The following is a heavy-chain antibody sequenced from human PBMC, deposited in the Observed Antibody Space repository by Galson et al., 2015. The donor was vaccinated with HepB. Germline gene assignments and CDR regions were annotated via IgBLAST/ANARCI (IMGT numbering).Heavy chain of an antibody. Sequence: KISCKASGYSFTTYWIAWVRQMPGKGLEWMGIIYPGDSDTRYSPSFQGQITISADKSISAAYLQWSSLKASDTAMYYCARRVILESPFDNWGQGTLVTVSS. CDR2: IYPGDSDT. V-gene: IGHV5-51*01. J-gene: IGHJ4*02. CDR3: ARRVILESPFDN. D-gene: IGHD3-3*01. CDR1: GYSFTTYW.